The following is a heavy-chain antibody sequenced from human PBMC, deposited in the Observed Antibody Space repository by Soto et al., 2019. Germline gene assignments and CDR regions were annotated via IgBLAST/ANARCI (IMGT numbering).Heavy chain of an antibody. J-gene: IGHJ6*02. CDR1: GYIFTDYW. CDR3: ARVPTYYYYGMDV. Sequence: GESLKISCKGSGYIFTDYWISWVRQMPGKGLEWMGRINPTDSFTYYGPSFQGHVSISIDKSINTAYLQWSSLKASDTAMYYCARVPTYYYYGMDVWGQGTSVTVYS. V-gene: IGHV5-10-1*01. CDR2: INPTDSFT.